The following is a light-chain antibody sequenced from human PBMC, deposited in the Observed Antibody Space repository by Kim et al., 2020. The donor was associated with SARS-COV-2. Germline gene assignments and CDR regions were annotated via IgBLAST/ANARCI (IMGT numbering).Light chain of an antibody. CDR1: SSEYVGHNY. CDR2: DVI. V-gene: IGLV2-14*03. J-gene: IGLJ3*02. Sequence: QSLTITCTGTSSEYVGHNYACWYQQRPCKGPKLIIYDVIDRPSGISNRFSGSKSGNTASLTISGLQTEDEADYYCSSFTSTSTLVLFGGGTQLTVL. CDR3: SSFTSTSTLVL.